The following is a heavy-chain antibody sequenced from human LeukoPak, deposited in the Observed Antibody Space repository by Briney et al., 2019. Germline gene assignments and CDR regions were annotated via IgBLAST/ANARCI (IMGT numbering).Heavy chain of an antibody. V-gene: IGHV4-34*01. CDR3: ARLVAVAGLLNWFDP. CDR2: INHAGAT. CDR1: GGSFSGYY. D-gene: IGHD6-19*01. Sequence: PSETLSLTCSVSGGSFSGYYWTWIRQPPGKGLEWIGEINHAGATNYHPSLRSRGTISVDRSNMQFSLKLSSVTAADTAVYYCARLVAVAGLLNWFDPWGQGTLVTVSS. J-gene: IGHJ5*02.